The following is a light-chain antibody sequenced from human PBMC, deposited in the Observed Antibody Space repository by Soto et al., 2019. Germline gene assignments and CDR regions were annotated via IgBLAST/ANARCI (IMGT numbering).Light chain of an antibody. J-gene: IGKJ1*01. CDR1: KGVSKW. V-gene: IGKV1-12*01. CDR2: AAS. Sequence: RVPTPCRERKGVSKWVAWYQQKPRKAXKXXXYAASSLKSGVPSRFSGRGSGTDFTLTISILQPEDFATYYCQLAKSFLWTFCHVTKVDI. CDR3: QLAKSFLWT.